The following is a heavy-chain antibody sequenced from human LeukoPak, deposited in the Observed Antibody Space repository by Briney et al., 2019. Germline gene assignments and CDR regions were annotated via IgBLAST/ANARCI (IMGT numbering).Heavy chain of an antibody. D-gene: IGHD5-18*01. J-gene: IGHJ5*02. CDR2: INHSGST. CDR1: GGSSSGYY. V-gene: IGHV4-34*01. CDR3: APRGDIEHSYGYGKWFDL. Sequence: SETLSLTCAVYGGSSSGYYWSWIRQPPGKGLEWIGEINHSGSTNYNASLKSRVTISVDTSKNQFSLRLSSVTAADTAVYYCAPRGDIEHSYGYGKWFDLWGQGTRVTVSS.